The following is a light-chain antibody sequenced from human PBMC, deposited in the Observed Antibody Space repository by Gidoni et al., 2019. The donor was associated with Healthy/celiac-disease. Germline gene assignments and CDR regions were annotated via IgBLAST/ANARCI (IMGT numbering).Light chain of an antibody. Sequence: DIVMTQSPDSLAVSLGERATINGKSSQSVLYSSNNKNYLAWYQQKPGQPPKLLIYWASTRESGVPDRFSGSGSRRDFTLTISSLQAEDVAVYYCQQYYNTPQTFGQGTKVEIK. CDR2: WAS. J-gene: IGKJ1*01. CDR3: QQYYNTPQT. CDR1: QSVLYSSNNKNY. V-gene: IGKV4-1*01.